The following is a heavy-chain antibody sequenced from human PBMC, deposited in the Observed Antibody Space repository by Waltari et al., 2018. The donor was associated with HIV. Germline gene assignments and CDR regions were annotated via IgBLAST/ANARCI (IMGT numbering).Heavy chain of an antibody. CDR1: GFTISSNY. Sequence: EVQLVASGGGLIEPGGTLRVSGAASGFTISSNYMSWVRQAPGKGLEWVSVIYSGGSRYYADSVKGRFIISRDNSKNTVSLHMNSLRAEDTAVYYCARDPRSSGYYGMDVWGQGIKVTVSS. CDR3: ARDPRSSGYYGMDV. D-gene: IGHD1-26*01. CDR2: IYSGGSR. J-gene: IGHJ6*02. V-gene: IGHV3-53*01.